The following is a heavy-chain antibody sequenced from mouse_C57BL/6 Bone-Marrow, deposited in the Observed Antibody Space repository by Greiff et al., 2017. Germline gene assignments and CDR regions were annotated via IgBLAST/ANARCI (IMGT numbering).Heavy chain of an antibody. J-gene: IGHJ4*01. Sequence: EVQLQESGGGLVKPGGSLKLSCAASGFTFSRYAMSWVRQTPEKRLAWVATISDGGSYTYYHDNVKGRFTISRDNAKNNLYLQMSHLKSEDTAMYYCASYYAMDYWGQGTSVTVSS. V-gene: IGHV5-4*01. CDR3: ASYYAMDY. CDR1: GFTFSRYA. CDR2: ISDGGSYT.